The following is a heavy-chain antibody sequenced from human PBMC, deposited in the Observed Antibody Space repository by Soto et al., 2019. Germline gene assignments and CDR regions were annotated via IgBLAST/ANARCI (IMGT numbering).Heavy chain of an antibody. Sequence: EVQLVESGGGLVQPGRSLRLSCAASGFTFDDYAMHWVRQAPGKGLEWVSGISWNSGSIGYAGSVKGRFTISRDNAKHSLYRQMNSLRAEHTALYYCAKATILALGGELSSALSYWGQGTVVTVS. V-gene: IGHV3-9*01. CDR2: ISWNSGSI. D-gene: IGHD3-16*02. J-gene: IGHJ4*02. CDR3: AKATILALGGELSSALSY. CDR1: GFTFDDYA.